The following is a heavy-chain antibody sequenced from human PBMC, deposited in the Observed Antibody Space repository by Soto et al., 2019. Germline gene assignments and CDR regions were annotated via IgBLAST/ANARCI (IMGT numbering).Heavy chain of an antibody. V-gene: IGHV4-59*02. Sequence: SETLSLTCTVSGDSVRNDYNSWIRQPPGKGLEWIGYISYSGSLNYSLSLKSRVTISVDTSKNQFSLKLSSVTAADTAVYYCARGRDGDYFDYWGQGTLVTVSS. D-gene: IGHD4-17*01. J-gene: IGHJ4*02. CDR2: ISYSGSL. CDR3: ARGRDGDYFDY. CDR1: GDSVRNDY.